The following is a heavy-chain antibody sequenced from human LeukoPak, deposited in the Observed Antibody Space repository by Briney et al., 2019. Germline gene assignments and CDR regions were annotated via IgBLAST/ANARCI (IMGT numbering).Heavy chain of an antibody. V-gene: IGHV4-4*02. J-gene: IGHJ4*02. CDR3: ARVPLWFGESMGYFDY. Sequence: SETLSLTCAVSGGSISSSNWWSWVRQPPGKGLEWIGEIYHSGSTNYNPSLKSRATISVDKSKNQFSLKLSSVTAADTAVYYCARVPLWFGESMGYFDYWGQGTLVTVSS. CDR1: GGSISSSNW. CDR2: IYHSGST. D-gene: IGHD3-10*01.